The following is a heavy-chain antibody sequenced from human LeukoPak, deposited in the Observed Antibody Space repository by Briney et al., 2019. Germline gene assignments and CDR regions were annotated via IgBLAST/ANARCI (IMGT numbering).Heavy chain of an antibody. J-gene: IGHJ6*02. CDR1: GGTFITYA. V-gene: IGHV1-69*13. D-gene: IGHD3-10*01. CDR3: ASSDYYGSGSYYSQDYYYGMDV. CDR2: IIPIFGTA. Sequence: SVTLSCTGSGGTFITYAISWGRQAPGQGLEWMGGIIPIFGTANYAQKFQGRVTITADESTSTAYMELSSLRSEDTAVYYCASSDYYGSGSYYSQDYYYGMDVWGQGTTVTVSS.